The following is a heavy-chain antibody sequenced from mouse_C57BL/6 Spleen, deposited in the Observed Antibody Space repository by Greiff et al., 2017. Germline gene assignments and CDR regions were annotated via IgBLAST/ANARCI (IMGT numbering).Heavy chain of an antibody. CDR2: IDPETGGT. CDR3: TREEHYYGSSYRLAY. V-gene: IGHV1-15*01. D-gene: IGHD1-1*01. CDR1: GYTFTDYE. Sequence: VQLQQSGAELVRPGASVTLSCKASGYTFTDYEMHWVKQTPVHALEWIGAIDPETGGTAYNQKFKGKAILTADKSSSTAYMELRSLTSEDSAVYYCTREEHYYGSSYRLAYWGQGTLVTVSA. J-gene: IGHJ3*01.